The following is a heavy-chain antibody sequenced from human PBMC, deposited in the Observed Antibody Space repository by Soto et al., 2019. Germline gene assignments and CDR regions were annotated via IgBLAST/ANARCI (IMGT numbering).Heavy chain of an antibody. Sequence: EVQLVESGGGLVQPGRSLRLSCAASGFTFDDYAMHWVRQAPGKGLEWVSGISWNSGSIGYADSVKGRFTISRDNAKNSLYLQMNSLRAEDTALYYCAKDNRVASFDYWGQGTLVTVSS. CDR2: ISWNSGSI. CDR1: GFTFDDYA. D-gene: IGHD2-15*01. V-gene: IGHV3-9*01. J-gene: IGHJ4*02. CDR3: AKDNRVASFDY.